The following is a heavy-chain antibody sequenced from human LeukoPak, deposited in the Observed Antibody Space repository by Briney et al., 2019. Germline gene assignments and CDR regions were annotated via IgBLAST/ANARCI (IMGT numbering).Heavy chain of an antibody. Sequence: SGGSLRLSCAASGFTVSSNYMSWVRQAPGKGLEWVSVIYSGGSTYYADSVKGRFTISRDNSKNTLYLQMNSLRAEDTAVYYCARDTGIGSWLNAFDIWGQGTMVTASS. D-gene: IGHD3-10*01. CDR3: ARDTGIGSWLNAFDI. J-gene: IGHJ3*02. CDR1: GFTVSSNY. V-gene: IGHV3-53*01. CDR2: IYSGGST.